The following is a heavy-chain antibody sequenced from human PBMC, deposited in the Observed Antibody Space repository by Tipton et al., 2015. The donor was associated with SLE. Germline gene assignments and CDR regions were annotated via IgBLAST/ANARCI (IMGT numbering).Heavy chain of an antibody. CDR3: VTSMTTGGAFDI. J-gene: IGHJ3*02. CDR2: LKSKAAGGTT. CDR1: GFTSISYN. V-gene: IGHV3-15*01. Sequence: SLRLSCTGSGFTSISYNMNWVRQAPGKGLEWVGRLKSKAAGGTTDYAAPVKGRFTISRDDSKATVSLQMNGLKTEDTAVYYCVTSMTTGGAFDIWGQGTVVTVSS. D-gene: IGHD4-17*01.